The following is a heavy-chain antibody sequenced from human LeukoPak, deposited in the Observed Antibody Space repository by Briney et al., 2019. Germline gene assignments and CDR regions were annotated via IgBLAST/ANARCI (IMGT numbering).Heavy chain of an antibody. CDR2: IYPGDSDT. V-gene: IGHV5-51*01. Sequence: GESLKISCKGSGYSFSNSWIGWVRQMSGKGLEWMGTIYPGDSDTRYSPSFQGQVTISADKSISTAYMQWSSLKASDTAMYYCARLRLTPERSAFDIWGQGTMVTVSS. J-gene: IGHJ3*02. CDR3: ARLRLTPERSAFDI. D-gene: IGHD4-23*01. CDR1: GYSFSNSW.